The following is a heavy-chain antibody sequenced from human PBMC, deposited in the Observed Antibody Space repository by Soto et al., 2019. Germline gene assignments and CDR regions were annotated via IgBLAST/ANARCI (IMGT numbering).Heavy chain of an antibody. Sequence: QGQLVQSGGEVKKPGASVKVSCKASGYTFSRYGISWVRQAPGQGLEWMGWIGGYNGDTNYAQKFQGRVTMTIDTSXXTAYMERRGLTSDDTAIYYCAKNGQPPYYYYGLDVWGQGTTVTVSS. D-gene: IGHD2-8*01. CDR3: AKNGQPPYYYYGLDV. V-gene: IGHV1-18*01. CDR2: IGGYNGDT. J-gene: IGHJ6*02. CDR1: GYTFSRYG.